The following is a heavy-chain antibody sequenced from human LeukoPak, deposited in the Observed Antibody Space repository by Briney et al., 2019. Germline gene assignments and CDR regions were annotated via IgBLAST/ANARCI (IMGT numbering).Heavy chain of an antibody. CDR1: GASISSGGYS. D-gene: IGHD2-15*01. J-gene: IGHJ1*01. Sequence: NPSQTLSLTCTVSGASISSGGYSWSWVRQHPGKGLEWIGCIYYTGSTYYNPSLKSRVTISVDTSKNQFSLRLSSVTAADTAVYYCALGYCGGGSCYAREYFQHWGQGTLVTVSS. V-gene: IGHV4-31*03. CDR3: ALGYCGGGSCYAREYFQH. CDR2: IYYTGST.